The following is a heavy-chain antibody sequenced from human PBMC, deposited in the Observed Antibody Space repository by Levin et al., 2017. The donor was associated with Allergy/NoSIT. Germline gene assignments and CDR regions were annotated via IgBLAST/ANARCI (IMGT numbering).Heavy chain of an antibody. J-gene: IGHJ6*03. D-gene: IGHD2-2*01. CDR3: ARRGLGDIVVVPAATQDYYYYDYMDV. V-gene: IGHV5-51*01. CDR1: GYSFTSYW. Sequence: GESLKISCKGSGYSFTSYWIGWVRQMPGKGLEWMGIIYPGDSDTRYSPSFQGQVTISADKSISTAYLQWSSLKASDTAMYYCARRGLGDIVVVPAATQDYYYYDYMDVWGKGTTVTVSS. CDR2: IYPGDSDT.